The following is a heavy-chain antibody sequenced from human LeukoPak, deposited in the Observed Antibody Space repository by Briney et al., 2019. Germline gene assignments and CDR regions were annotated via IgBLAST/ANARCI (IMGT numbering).Heavy chain of an antibody. CDR1: GGTFSSYA. CDR2: IIPILGIA. CDR3: ARVYYYGSGKNWFDP. V-gene: IGHV1-69*04. Sequence: SVKVSCKASGGTFSSYAISWVRQAPGQGLEWMGRIIPILGIANYAQKFQGRVTITADKSTSTAYMELSSLRSEDTAVYYCARVYYYGSGKNWFDPWGQGTLVTVSS. J-gene: IGHJ5*02. D-gene: IGHD3-10*01.